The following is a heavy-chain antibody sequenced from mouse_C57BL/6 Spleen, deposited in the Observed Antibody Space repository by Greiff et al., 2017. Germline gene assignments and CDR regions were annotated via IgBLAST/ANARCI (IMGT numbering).Heavy chain of an antibody. CDR2: IHPNSGST. CDR3: ARSPAMRTVVASGYYAMGY. CDR1: GYTFTSYW. D-gene: IGHD1-1*01. V-gene: IGHV1-64*01. Sequence: QVQLQQSGAELVKPGASVKLSCKASGYTFTSYWMHWVKQRPGQGLEWIGMIHPNSGSTNYNEKFTSKATLTVDKSSSTAYMQLSSLTSEDSAVYYCARSPAMRTVVASGYYAMGYWGQGTSVTVSS. J-gene: IGHJ4*01.